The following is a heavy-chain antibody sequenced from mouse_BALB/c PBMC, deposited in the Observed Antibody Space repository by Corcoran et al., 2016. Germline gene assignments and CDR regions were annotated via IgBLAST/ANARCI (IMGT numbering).Heavy chain of an antibody. CDR3: ARYGDYRSPLDY. Sequence: ELQLQQSGPELVKPGASVKISCKASGYTFTDYNMHWVQQSHGKRLEWIGYIYPYNGGTGYNQKFKSKATLTVDNSSSTAYMELRSLTSEDSAFYYCARYGDYRSPLDYWGQGTTLTVSS. J-gene: IGHJ2*01. D-gene: IGHD2-14*01. CDR1: GYTFTDYN. CDR2: IYPYNGGT. V-gene: IGHV1S29*02.